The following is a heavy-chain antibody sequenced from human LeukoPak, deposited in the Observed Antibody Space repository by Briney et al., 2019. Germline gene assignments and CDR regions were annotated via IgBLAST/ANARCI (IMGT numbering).Heavy chain of an antibody. CDR2: IHTDGNT. CDR3: ARGRPSFYFDY. Sequence: GGSLRLSCAASGFTVSSNYMTWVRQAPGKGLDWVSVIHTDGNTGYADSVKGRFTISTDNSKNTLYLQMNSLRAEDTAVYYCARGRPSFYFDYWGQGTLVTVSS. CDR1: GFTVSSNY. J-gene: IGHJ4*02. V-gene: IGHV3-66*01.